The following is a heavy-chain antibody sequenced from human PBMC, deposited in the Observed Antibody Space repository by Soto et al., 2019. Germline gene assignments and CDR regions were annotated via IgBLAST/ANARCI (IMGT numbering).Heavy chain of an antibody. D-gene: IGHD5-12*01. J-gene: IGHJ4*02. CDR2: INAGNGNT. CDR3: ARQAGGGYNYGY. Sequence: QVQLVQSGAEVKKPGASVKVSCKASGYTFTSYAMHWVRQAPGQRLEWMGWINAGNGNTKYSQKFQGRVTITRDTSVSTAYMELSSLRSEDTAVYYCARQAGGGYNYGYWGQGTLVTVSS. V-gene: IGHV1-3*01. CDR1: GYTFTSYA.